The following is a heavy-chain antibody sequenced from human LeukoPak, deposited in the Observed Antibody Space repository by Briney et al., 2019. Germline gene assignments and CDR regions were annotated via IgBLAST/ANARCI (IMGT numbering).Heavy chain of an antibody. Sequence: SGTLSLTCTVSGGSISSYYWSWIRQPPGKGLEWIGYIDYGGSTNYNPSLKSRVSISVDTSKNQFSLKLSSVTAADSALYYCARQIRKYFDCWGQGTLATLPS. CDR2: IDYGGST. D-gene: IGHD1-14*01. CDR3: ARQIRKYFDC. J-gene: IGHJ4*02. CDR1: GGSISSYY. V-gene: IGHV4-59*08.